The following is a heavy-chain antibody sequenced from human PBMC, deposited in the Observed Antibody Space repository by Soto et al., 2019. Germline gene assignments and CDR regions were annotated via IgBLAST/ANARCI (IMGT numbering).Heavy chain of an antibody. J-gene: IGHJ4*02. D-gene: IGHD3-3*01. CDR3: ARVAGVHFWTNFDS. CDR1: GLTSGSYS. Sequence: EVQLVESGGGLVKPGGSRRLSCAASGLTSGSYSMRWVRRAPGKGPEWVSSISRVSTYIYDADSVKGRFTISRDNAKNSMYLQMNSLRVEDTAVYYCARVAGVHFWTNFDSWGQGTQVTVSS. CDR2: ISRVSTYI. V-gene: IGHV3-21*02.